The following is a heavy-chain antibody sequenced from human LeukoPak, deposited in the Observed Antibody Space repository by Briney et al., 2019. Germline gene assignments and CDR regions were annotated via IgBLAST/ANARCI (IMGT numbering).Heavy chain of an antibody. CDR1: GGTFSSYA. V-gene: IGHV1-69*05. CDR2: IIPIFGTA. Sequence: GSSVKVSCKASGGTFSSYAISWVRQAPGQGLEWMGGIIPIFGTANYAQKFQGRVTITTDESTSTGYMELSSLRSEDTAVYYCARVRDGSGSYYTNWFDPWGQGTLVTVSS. CDR3: ARVRDGSGSYYTNWFDP. D-gene: IGHD3-10*01. J-gene: IGHJ5*02.